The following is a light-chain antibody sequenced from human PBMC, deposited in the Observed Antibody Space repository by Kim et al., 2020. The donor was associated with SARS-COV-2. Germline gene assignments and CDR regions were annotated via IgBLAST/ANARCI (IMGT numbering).Light chain of an antibody. CDR2: AAY. J-gene: IGKJ2*01. V-gene: IGKV1-39*01. CDR1: RTINTN. CDR3: QQTYSTPYT. Sequence: SASVGDRVTITCRASRTINTNLNWYQQKPGIAPKLLIYAAYSLQSGDPSRFSGSGFGTDFTLTISSLQPEYFATYYCQQTYSTPYTFGRGTKLDI.